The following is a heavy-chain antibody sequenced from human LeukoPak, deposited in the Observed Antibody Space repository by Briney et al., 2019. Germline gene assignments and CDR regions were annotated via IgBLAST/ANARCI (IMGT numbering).Heavy chain of an antibody. V-gene: IGHV1-2*02. D-gene: IGHD6-13*01. CDR3: ARDGSYSSSWTYFDY. CDR2: INPNSGGT. J-gene: IGHJ4*02. CDR1: GYTFTGYY. Sequence: GASVKVSCKASGYTFTGYYMHWVRQAPGQGLEWMGWINPNSGGTNYAQKFQGRVTMTRDTSISTAYMELSRLRSDDTAVRYCARDGSYSSSWTYFDYWGQGTLVTVSS.